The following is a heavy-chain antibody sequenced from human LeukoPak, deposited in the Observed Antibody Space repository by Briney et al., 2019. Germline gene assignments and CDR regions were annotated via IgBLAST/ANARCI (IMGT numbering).Heavy chain of an antibody. Sequence: GGSLRLSCTASGFIFNRYSMNCVRQAPGKGLEWVSYISSSSSTISYADSVKGRFTISRDNAKNSLYLQMNSLRDEDTAVYYCARDVSGGSCYLGCWFDPWGQGTLVTVSS. CDR2: ISSSSSTI. J-gene: IGHJ5*02. D-gene: IGHD2-15*01. CDR3: ARDVSGGSCYLGCWFDP. CDR1: GFIFNRYS. V-gene: IGHV3-48*02.